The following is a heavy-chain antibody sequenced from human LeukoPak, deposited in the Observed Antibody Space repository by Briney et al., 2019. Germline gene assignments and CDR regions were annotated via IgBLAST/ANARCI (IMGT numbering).Heavy chain of an antibody. V-gene: IGHV3-23*01. D-gene: IGHD3-9*01. CDR3: AKAHVLRYLFIPFNWFDP. CDR2: ISGSGGST. J-gene: IGHJ5*02. CDR1: GFTFSSYA. Sequence: PGGSLRLSCAASGFTFSSYAMSWVRQAPGKGLEWVSAISGSGGSTYYADSVKGRFTISRDNSKNTLYLQMNSLRAEDTAVYYCAKAHVLRYLFIPFNWFDPWGQGTLVTVSS.